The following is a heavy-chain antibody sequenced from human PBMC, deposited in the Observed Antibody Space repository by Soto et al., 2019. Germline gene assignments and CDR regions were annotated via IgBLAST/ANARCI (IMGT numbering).Heavy chain of an antibody. CDR1: RYAFASNC. J-gene: IGHJ4*02. CDR2: ISAYNGNT. CDR3: ARAGSGHYGDPFEY. V-gene: IGHV1-18*01. Sequence: SSKECRYAFASNCRCWLHQSPGQGLEWMGWISAYNGNTNYAQKLQGRVTMTTDTSTSTAYMELRSLRSDDTAVYYCARAGSGHYGDPFEYWGQGTLVTGSS. D-gene: IGHD4-17*01.